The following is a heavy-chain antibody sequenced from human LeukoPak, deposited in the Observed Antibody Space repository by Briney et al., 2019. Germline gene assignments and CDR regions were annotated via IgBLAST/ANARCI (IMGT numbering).Heavy chain of an antibody. D-gene: IGHD3-10*01. J-gene: IGHJ6*03. CDR1: GGSFSGYY. Sequence: SETLSLTRAVYGGSFSGYYWSWIRQPPGKGLEWIGEINHSGSTNYNPSLKSRVTISVDTSKNQFSLKLSSVTAADTAVYYFARVGSPRGVNYYYYMDVWGKGTTVTISS. CDR3: ARVGSPRGVNYYYYMDV. CDR2: INHSGST. V-gene: IGHV4-34*01.